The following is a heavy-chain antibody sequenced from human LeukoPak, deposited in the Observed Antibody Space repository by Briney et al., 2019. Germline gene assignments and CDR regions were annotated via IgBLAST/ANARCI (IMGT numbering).Heavy chain of an antibody. CDR1: GFTFSNAW. CDR3: TTAGSSNYYYYGMDV. CDR2: IKSKTDGGTT. D-gene: IGHD6-6*01. J-gene: IGHJ6*02. V-gene: IGHV3-15*01. Sequence: GGSLRLSCAASGFTFSNAWMSWVRQAPGKGLEWVGRIKSKTDGGTTDYAAPVKGRFTISRDDSKNTLYLQMNSLKTEDTAVYYCTTAGSSNYYYYGMDVWGQGTTVTVSS.